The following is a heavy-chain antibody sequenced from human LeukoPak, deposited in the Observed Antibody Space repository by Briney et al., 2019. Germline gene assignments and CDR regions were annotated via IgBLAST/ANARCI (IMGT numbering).Heavy chain of an antibody. CDR3: ARDQVRYSSSPSTNYGMDV. Sequence: GGSLRLSCSASGFIFSNYAMHRVRQAPGKGLEYVSTTSRNGYTTYYADSVKGRFTISRDNSKNTLYLQMGSLRAEDMAVYYCARDQVRYSSSPSTNYGMDVWGQGTTVTVSS. D-gene: IGHD6-6*01. J-gene: IGHJ6*02. V-gene: IGHV3-64*02. CDR2: TSRNGYTT. CDR1: GFIFSNYA.